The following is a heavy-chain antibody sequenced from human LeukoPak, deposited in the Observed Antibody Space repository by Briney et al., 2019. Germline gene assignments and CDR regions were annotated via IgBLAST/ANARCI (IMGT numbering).Heavy chain of an antibody. D-gene: IGHD1-26*01. J-gene: IGHJ5*02. Sequence: PSETLSLTCSVSGGSISGSYWSWLRQPPGKDLQWIGYIYSSGSPDYDPSLMSRVTISADTSKNQLFLRRDSVTAADTAVYYCAIHLDRGSYFPSWGQGTLVTVSS. CDR1: GGSISGSY. CDR2: IYSSGSP. CDR3: AIHLDRGSYFPS. V-gene: IGHV4-59*08.